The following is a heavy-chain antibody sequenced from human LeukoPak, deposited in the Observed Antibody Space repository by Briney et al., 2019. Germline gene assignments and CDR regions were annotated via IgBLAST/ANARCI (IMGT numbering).Heavy chain of an antibody. Sequence: SKTLSLTCAVYGGSFSGYYWSWIRQPPGKGLEWIGEINHSGSTNYNPSLKSRVTISVDTSKNQFSLKLSSVTAADTAVYYCARDRNYDFWSGYYSATPYYFDYWGQGTLVTVSS. D-gene: IGHD3-3*01. CDR1: GGSFSGYY. CDR2: INHSGST. CDR3: ARDRNYDFWSGYYSATPYYFDY. J-gene: IGHJ4*02. V-gene: IGHV4-34*01.